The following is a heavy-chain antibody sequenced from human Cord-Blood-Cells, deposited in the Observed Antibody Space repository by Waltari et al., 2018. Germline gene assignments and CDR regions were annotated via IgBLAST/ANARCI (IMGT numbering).Heavy chain of an antibody. J-gene: IGHJ4*02. CDR3: ARGRGLHYSSSYYFDY. CDR1: GGSFSGYY. Sequence: QVQLQQWGAGLLKPSETLSLTCAVYGGSFSGYYWSWIRQPPGKGLEWIGEINHSGITNYNSTLKSRVTISVDTSKNQFSLKLSSVTAADTAVYYCARGRGLHYSSSYYFDYWGQGTLVTVSS. D-gene: IGHD6-6*01. V-gene: IGHV4-34*01. CDR2: INHSGIT.